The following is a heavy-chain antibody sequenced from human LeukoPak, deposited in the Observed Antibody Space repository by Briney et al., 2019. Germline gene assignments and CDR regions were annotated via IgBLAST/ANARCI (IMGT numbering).Heavy chain of an antibody. CDR1: EFTFSFYG. D-gene: IGHD3-10*01. V-gene: IGHV3-21*01. Sequence: GGSLRLSCSAAEFTFSFYGMNWVRQAPGKGLEWVSSITRMMSDIYYADSVKGRFTISRDNAKNSLYLQMNSLRAEDTAVYYCASHPYYYGSGSYYNGPSYGMDVWGQGTTVTVSS. J-gene: IGHJ6*02. CDR3: ASHPYYYGSGSYYNGPSYGMDV. CDR2: ITRMMSDI.